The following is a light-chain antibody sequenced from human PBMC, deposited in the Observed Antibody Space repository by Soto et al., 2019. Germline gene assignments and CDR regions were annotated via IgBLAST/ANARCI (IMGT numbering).Light chain of an antibody. CDR1: SSDIGAHNF. V-gene: IGLV2-14*01. CDR3: NSYTLSRTVV. J-gene: IGLJ2*01. Sequence: ALTQPASVSGSPGQSITLSCAGTSSDIGAHNFVSWYQHHPGKAPKLIIYEVTKWPSGVSTRFSGSKAGNTASLTISGLQAEDEADYYCNSYTLSRTVVFGGGTKLTVL. CDR2: EVT.